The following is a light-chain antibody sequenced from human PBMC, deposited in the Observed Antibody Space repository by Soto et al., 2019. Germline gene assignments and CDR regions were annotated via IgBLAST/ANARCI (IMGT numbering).Light chain of an antibody. Sequence: EIVLPQSPATLSLSPGERATLSCRDSQSVSSYLAWYQQKPGQAPRLLIYDASNRATGIPARFSGSGSGTDFTLTISSLEPEDFAVYYCQQRSNWPPWTFGQGTKVDIK. CDR3: QQRSNWPPWT. CDR2: DAS. V-gene: IGKV3-11*01. CDR1: QSVSSY. J-gene: IGKJ1*01.